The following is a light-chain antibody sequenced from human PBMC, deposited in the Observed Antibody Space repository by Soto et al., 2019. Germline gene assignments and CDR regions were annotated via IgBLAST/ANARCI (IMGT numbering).Light chain of an antibody. J-gene: IGKJ1*01. CDR3: QQDNIYPWT. CDR2: DAS. V-gene: IGKV1-5*01. CDR1: QSISGY. Sequence: DIPMTQSPSTLSASVGDRVTITCRSSQSISGYLAWYQQKPGKAPKLLIYDASSLESGVPSRFSGSASGTEFTLTISSLQPDDFATYYCQQDNIYPWTFGQGTKVEIK.